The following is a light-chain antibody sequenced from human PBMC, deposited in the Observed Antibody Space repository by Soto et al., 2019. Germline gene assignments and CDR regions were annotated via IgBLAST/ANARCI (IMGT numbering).Light chain of an antibody. J-gene: IGKJ1*01. CDR2: KVS. CDR1: QSLVSSNGNTF. V-gene: IGKV2-30*01. Sequence: DVVMTQSPLSLPVTLGQPASISCRSSQSLVSSNGNTFLIWLQQRPGQSPRRLIYKVSNRDSAVPDRVAGSRSGAAFTLEISMVEAEDVGVYYCMQATRWPWTFGQATKVDIK. CDR3: MQATRWPWT.